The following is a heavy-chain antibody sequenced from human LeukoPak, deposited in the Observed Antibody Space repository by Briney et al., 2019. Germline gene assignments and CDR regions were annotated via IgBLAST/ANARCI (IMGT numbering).Heavy chain of an antibody. Sequence: GGSLRLSCAASGFTFSSYGMHWVRQAPGKGLEWVAVISYDGSNKYYADSVKGRFTISRDNSKNTLYLQMNSLRAEDTAVYYCAEGPNYGGFDYWGQGTLVTVSS. CDR2: ISYDGSNK. V-gene: IGHV3-30*18. CDR1: GFTFSSYG. D-gene: IGHD4-23*01. CDR3: AEGPNYGGFDY. J-gene: IGHJ4*02.